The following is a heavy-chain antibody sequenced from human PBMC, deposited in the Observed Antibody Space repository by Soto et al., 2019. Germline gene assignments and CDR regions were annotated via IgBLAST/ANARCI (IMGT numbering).Heavy chain of an antibody. Sequence: RASVKVSCKASGYTFSSYYMHWVRQAPGQGLEWMGVINPSGDSTSYAQRFQGRVSMTKDTSTSTLYMELSSLRSDDTAVYYCARDWELGYWGQGTLVTVSS. CDR2: INPSGDST. D-gene: IGHD1-26*01. CDR3: ARDWELGY. J-gene: IGHJ4*02. CDR1: GYTFSSYY. V-gene: IGHV1-46*01.